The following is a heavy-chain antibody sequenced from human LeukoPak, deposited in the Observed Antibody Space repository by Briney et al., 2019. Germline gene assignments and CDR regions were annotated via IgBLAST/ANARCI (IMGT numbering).Heavy chain of an antibody. D-gene: IGHD2-2*01. Sequence: ASVKVSCKASGYTFTGYYMHWVRQAPGQELEWMGWINPNSGGTNYAQKFQGRVTMTRDTSISTAYMELSRLRSDDTAVYYCARAGVVPAARWFDPWGQGTLVTVSS. J-gene: IGHJ5*02. CDR2: INPNSGGT. CDR3: ARAGVVPAARWFDP. V-gene: IGHV1-2*02. CDR1: GYTFTGYY.